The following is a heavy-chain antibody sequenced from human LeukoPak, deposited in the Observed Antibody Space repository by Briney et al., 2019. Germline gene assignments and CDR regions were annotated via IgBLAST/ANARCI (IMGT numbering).Heavy chain of an antibody. Sequence: SETLSLTCTVSGGSISSGGYYWSWIRQHPGKGLEWIGYIYYSGSTYYNPSLKSRVTISVDTSKNQSSLKLSSVTAADTAVYYCARGPYDYVWGSYRGNWFDPWGQGTLVTVSS. J-gene: IGHJ5*02. CDR1: GGSISSGGYY. V-gene: IGHV4-31*03. D-gene: IGHD3-16*02. CDR2: IYYSGST. CDR3: ARGPYDYVWGSYRGNWFDP.